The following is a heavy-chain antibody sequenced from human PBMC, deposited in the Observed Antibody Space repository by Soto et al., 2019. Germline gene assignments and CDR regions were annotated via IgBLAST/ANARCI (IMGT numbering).Heavy chain of an antibody. Sequence: GASVKVSCKASGGTFSSYAISWMRQAPGQGLEWMGGIIPIFGTANYAQKFQGRVTITADKSTSTAYMELSSLRSEDTAVYYCARGPPLMDTAMVKGYYFDYWGQGTLVTVSS. CDR1: GGTFSSYA. J-gene: IGHJ4*02. CDR2: IIPIFGTA. D-gene: IGHD5-18*01. CDR3: ARGPPLMDTAMVKGYYFDY. V-gene: IGHV1-69*06.